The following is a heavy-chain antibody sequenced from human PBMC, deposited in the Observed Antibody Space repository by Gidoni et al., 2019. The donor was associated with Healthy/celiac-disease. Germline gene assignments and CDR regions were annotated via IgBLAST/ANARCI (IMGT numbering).Heavy chain of an antibody. Sequence: QVQLVQSGAAVKNPGSSVKVSCKASGYPFTSYYMHWVRQAPGQGLEWMGIINPSGGSTSYAQKFQGRVTMTRDTSTSTVYMELSSLRSEDTAVYYCARATAPGYYYYYGMDVWGQGTTVTVSS. J-gene: IGHJ6*02. V-gene: IGHV1-46*03. CDR2: INPSGGST. CDR3: ARATAPGYYYYYGMDV. D-gene: IGHD3-10*01. CDR1: GYPFTSYY.